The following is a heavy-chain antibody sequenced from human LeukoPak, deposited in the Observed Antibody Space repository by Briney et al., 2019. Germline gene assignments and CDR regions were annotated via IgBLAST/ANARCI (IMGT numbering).Heavy chain of an antibody. J-gene: IGHJ3*02. CDR2: IWYDGSNK. CDR3: AKALSYYYDSSGSYDAFDI. CDR1: AFTFSSYG. Sequence: AGSLRLSCAAAAFTFSSYGMQWVRQAPGKGLEWVAVIWYDGSNKYYADSVKGRFTISRDNSKNTLYLQMNSLRAEDTAVYYCAKALSYYYDSSGSYDAFDIWGQGTMVTVSS. D-gene: IGHD3-22*01. V-gene: IGHV3-33*06.